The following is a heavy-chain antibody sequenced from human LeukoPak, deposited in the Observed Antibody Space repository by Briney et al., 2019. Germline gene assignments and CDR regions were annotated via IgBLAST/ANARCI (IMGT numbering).Heavy chain of an antibody. J-gene: IGHJ3*01. CDR2: VSYSGGT. D-gene: IGHD5-12*01. CDR1: GDSVSGHY. CDR3: ARAPMAITTSAFPDAFDF. V-gene: IGHV4-59*02. Sequence: PSETLSLTCTVSGDSVSGHYWSWIRQTPGKGLEWIGYVSYSGGTNYNPSLKGRVSISLDTSKNQFSLKLSSPAAADPAVYYCARAPMAITTSAFPDAFDFWGQGTMVTGSS.